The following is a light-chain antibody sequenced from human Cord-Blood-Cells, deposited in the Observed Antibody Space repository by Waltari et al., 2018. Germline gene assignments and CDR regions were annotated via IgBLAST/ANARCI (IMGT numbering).Light chain of an antibody. CDR3: QQYGSSPIT. CDR2: GAS. J-gene: IGKJ3*01. Sequence: EIVLTQSPGTLSLSPGERATLPCRASQSVSSSYLAWYQQKPGQAPRLLIYGASSRATGIPDRFSGSGSVTDFTLTISRLEPEDFAVYYCQQYGSSPITFGPGTKVDIK. CDR1: QSVSSSY. V-gene: IGKV3-20*01.